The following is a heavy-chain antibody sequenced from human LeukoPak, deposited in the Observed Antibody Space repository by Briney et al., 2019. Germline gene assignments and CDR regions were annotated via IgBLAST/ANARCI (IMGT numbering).Heavy chain of an antibody. CDR3: ARKGYYSQAFDM. D-gene: IGHD3-22*01. Sequence: GGSLRLSCAASGFTFSSYSMNWVRQAPGKGLEWVSYSYSSSSSSIIYYADSVKGRFTISRDNDKNSLYLQMNSLRAEDTAVYYCARKGYYSQAFDMWGQGTMVTVSS. V-gene: IGHV3-48*01. CDR2: SSSSSSII. CDR1: GFTFSSYS. J-gene: IGHJ3*02.